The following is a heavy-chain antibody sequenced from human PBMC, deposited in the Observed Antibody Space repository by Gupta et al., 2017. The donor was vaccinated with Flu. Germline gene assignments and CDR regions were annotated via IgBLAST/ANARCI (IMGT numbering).Heavy chain of an antibody. CDR2: INPDGSST. CDR1: AFTFSSSY. D-gene: IGHD4-17*01. V-gene: IGHV3-74*03. Sequence: EMQLVESGGGLVQPGGSLRLSCAASAFTFSSSYLQWVRQAPGKGLVWVSRINPDGSSTTYAESVKGRFTISRDNAKNTLYLQMNSLGDDDTAVYYCATVTSGCWGQGTLVTVSS. CDR3: ATVTSGC. J-gene: IGHJ4*02.